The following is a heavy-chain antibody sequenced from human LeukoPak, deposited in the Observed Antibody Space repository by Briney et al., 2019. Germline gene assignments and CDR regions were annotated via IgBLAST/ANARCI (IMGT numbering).Heavy chain of an antibody. D-gene: IGHD1-26*01. V-gene: IGHV4-34*01. J-gene: IGHJ3*02. Sequence: SETLSLTCAVYGGSFSGYYWSWIRQPPGKGLEWIGEINHSGSTNYNPSLKSRVTISVDTSKNQFSLKLSSVTAADTAVYYCAREWEVRAFDIWGQGTMVTVSS. CDR2: INHSGST. CDR1: GGSFSGYY. CDR3: AREWEVRAFDI.